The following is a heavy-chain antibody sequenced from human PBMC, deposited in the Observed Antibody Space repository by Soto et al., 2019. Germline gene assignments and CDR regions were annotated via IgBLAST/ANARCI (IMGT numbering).Heavy chain of an antibody. D-gene: IGHD3-22*01. Sequence: GASVKVSCKASGYTFTSYGISWVRQAPGQGLEWMGWISAYNGNTNYAQKLQGRVTMTTDTSTSTAYMELRSLRSDDTAVYYCARLMPNGYYYDSSGYDDAFDIWGQGTMVTVS. CDR2: ISAYNGNT. V-gene: IGHV1-18*04. CDR3: ARLMPNGYYYDSSGYDDAFDI. J-gene: IGHJ3*02. CDR1: GYTFTSYG.